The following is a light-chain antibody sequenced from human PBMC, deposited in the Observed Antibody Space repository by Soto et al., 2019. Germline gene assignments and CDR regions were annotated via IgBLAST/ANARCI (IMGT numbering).Light chain of an antibody. CDR2: EVS. J-gene: IGLJ2*01. CDR1: NSDVGGYNY. V-gene: IGLV2-8*01. CDR3: SSYAGSTVV. Sequence: QAVVTQPPSASGSPGQSVTISCTGTNSDVGGYNYVSWYQQHPGKAPKLMIYEVSKRPSGVPDRFSGSKSGNTASLTVSGLQAEDEADYYCSSYAGSTVVFGGGTKVTVL.